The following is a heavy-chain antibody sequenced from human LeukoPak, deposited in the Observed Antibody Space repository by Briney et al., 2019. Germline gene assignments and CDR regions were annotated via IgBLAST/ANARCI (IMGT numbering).Heavy chain of an antibody. Sequence: SVKVSCKASGGTFSSYAISWVRQAPGQGLEWMGGIIPIFGTANYAQKFQGRVTITADESASTAYMELSSLRSEDTAVYYCARDPYYYYYGMDVWGQGTTVTVSS. CDR3: ARDPYYYYYGMDV. V-gene: IGHV1-69*13. J-gene: IGHJ6*02. CDR2: IIPIFGTA. CDR1: GGTFSSYA.